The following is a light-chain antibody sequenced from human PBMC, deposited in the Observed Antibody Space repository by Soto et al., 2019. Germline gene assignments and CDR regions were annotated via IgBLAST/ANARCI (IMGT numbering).Light chain of an antibody. V-gene: IGKV1-39*01. CDR3: QQSYTPQIT. CDR2: LAS. CDR1: ETITSY. Sequence: DIQMTQSPSSLSASVGDRITITCRASETITSYLHWYQQIPGKVPRLLIFLASNLQRGVPSRFSGSGSGTNVTLTISGLQPEDVAIYFCQQSYTPQITFGGGTKVDIK. J-gene: IGKJ4*01.